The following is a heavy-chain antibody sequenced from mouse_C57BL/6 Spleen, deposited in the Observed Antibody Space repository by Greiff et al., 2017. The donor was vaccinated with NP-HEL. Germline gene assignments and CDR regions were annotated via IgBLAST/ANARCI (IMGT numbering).Heavy chain of an antibody. CDR2: INPNNGGT. V-gene: IGHV1-18*01. CDR3: ARGPFITTVVGDYAMDY. CDR1: GYTFTDYN. D-gene: IGHD1-1*01. J-gene: IGHJ4*01. Sequence: EVQLQQSGPELVKPGASVKIPCKASGYTFTDYNMDWVKQSHGKSLEWIGDINPNNGGTIYNQKFKGKATLTVDKSSSTAYMELRSLTSEDTAVYYCARGPFITTVVGDYAMDYWGQGTSVTVSS.